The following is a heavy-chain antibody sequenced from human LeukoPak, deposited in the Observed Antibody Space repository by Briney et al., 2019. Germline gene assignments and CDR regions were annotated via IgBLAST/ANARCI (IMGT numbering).Heavy chain of an antibody. D-gene: IGHD3-10*01. V-gene: IGHV4-59*01. CDR1: GGSISSYY. CDR3: ARAKLWFGVINWFDP. Sequence: SETLSLTCTVSGGSISSYYWSWIRQPPGKGLEWIGYIYYSGSTNYNPSLKSRVTISVDTSKNQFSLKLSSVTAADTAVYYCARAKLWFGVINWFDPWGQGTLVTVSS. CDR2: IYYSGST. J-gene: IGHJ5*02.